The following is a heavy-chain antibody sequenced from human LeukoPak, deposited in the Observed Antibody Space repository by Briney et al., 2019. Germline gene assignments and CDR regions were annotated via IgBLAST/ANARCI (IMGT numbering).Heavy chain of an antibody. J-gene: IGHJ4*02. CDR1: DYSISSGYGYY. CDR3: ATLVSTRYYFDY. CDR2: IYHSGIT. V-gene: IGHV4-38-2*02. D-gene: IGHD5/OR15-5a*01. Sequence: SETLSLTCTVSDYSISSGYGYYWGWIRQPPGKGLDWIGNIYHSGITYYNHFNSSLKSRVTISIDTSKNQFSLRLTSVTSADTAVYFCATLVSTRYYFDYWGQGTLVTVSS.